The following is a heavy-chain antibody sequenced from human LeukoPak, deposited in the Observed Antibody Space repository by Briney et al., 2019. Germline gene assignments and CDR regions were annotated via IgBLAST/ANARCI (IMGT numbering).Heavy chain of an antibody. J-gene: IGHJ5*02. CDR1: GFTFSDYY. CDR3: AKGLDVWGSYRRFDP. Sequence: GGSLRLSCAASGFTFSDYYMSWIRQAPGKGLEWVSYISSSGSTIYYADSVKGRFTISRDNAKNSLYLQMNSLRAEDTAVYYCAKGLDVWGSYRRFDPWGQGTLVTVSS. V-gene: IGHV3-11*01. D-gene: IGHD3-16*02. CDR2: ISSSGSTI.